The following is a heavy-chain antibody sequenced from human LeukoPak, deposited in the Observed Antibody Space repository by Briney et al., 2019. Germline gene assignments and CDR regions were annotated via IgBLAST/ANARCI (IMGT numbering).Heavy chain of an antibody. Sequence: SGTVSVTRLVSGGSLRSSSYYGGWTRPPPAEGVEGIGNIYYCGSKYYRPSLKRRLTLPVDTSKNQFSLAQSSLTRAHPGVYYCATLTSGSGWSNYCFDYWREGILVTLSS. CDR3: ATLTSGSGWSNYCFDY. V-gene: IGHV4-39*01. D-gene: IGHD6-13*01. CDR2: IYYCGSK. CDR1: GGSLRSSSYY. J-gene: IGHJ4*02.